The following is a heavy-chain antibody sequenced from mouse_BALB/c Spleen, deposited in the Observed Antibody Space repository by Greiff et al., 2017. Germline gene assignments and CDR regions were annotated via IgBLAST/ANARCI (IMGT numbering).Heavy chain of an antibody. CDR1: GFTFSSYY. Sequence: EVQLVESGGGLVKLGGSLKLSCAASGFTFSSYYMSWVRQTPEKRLELVAAINSNGGSTYYPDTVKGRFTISRDNTKNTLYLQMSSLKSEDTALYYCARTYGSSYERAMDYWGQGTSVTVSS. V-gene: IGHV5-6-2*01. CDR2: INSNGGST. J-gene: IGHJ4*01. CDR3: ARTYGSSYERAMDY. D-gene: IGHD1-1*01.